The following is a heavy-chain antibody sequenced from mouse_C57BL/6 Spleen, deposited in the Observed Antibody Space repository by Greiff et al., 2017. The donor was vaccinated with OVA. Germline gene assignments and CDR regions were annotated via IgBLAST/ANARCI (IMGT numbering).Heavy chain of an antibody. V-gene: IGHV1-9*01. CDR3: ARGDSSGYLYAMDD. Sequence: VQLKESGAELMKPGASVTLSCTATGYTFTGYWIEWVKQRPGHGLEWIGELLPGSGSTNYNEKFKGKATFTADTSSNTAYMQLRSLTTEDAAIYYCARGDSSGYLYAMDDWGQGTSVTVSS. J-gene: IGHJ4*01. CDR1: GYTFTGYW. D-gene: IGHD3-2*02. CDR2: LLPGSGST.